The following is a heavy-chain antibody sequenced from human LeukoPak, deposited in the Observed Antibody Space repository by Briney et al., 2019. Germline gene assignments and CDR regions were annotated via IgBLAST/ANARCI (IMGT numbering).Heavy chain of an antibody. V-gene: IGHV3-11*01. Sequence: GGSLRLSCAASGFTFSDYNMRWIRQAPGKGLEWVSSISRSGSTKYYADSVKGRFTISRDNAKNSLFLQMNSLRAEDTAVYYCAKGTIAARGFDYWGQGTLVTVSS. CDR3: AKGTIAARGFDY. D-gene: IGHD6-6*01. J-gene: IGHJ4*02. CDR1: GFTFSDYN. CDR2: ISRSGSTK.